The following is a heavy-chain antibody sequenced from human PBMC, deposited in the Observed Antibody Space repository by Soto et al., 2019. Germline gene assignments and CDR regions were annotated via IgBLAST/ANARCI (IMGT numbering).Heavy chain of an antibody. CDR3: WRQYYGYWFDT. Sequence: PAGTLSLTCAASGFPFSSYYWSWVRQPPGKGLEWVGYICCSGSTKYNPSLKKRVTISLDATTKHSSLKLSSVPRADTAADYYWRQYYGYWFDTWGQETLVTVS. J-gene: IGHJ5*02. CDR1: GFPFSSYY. V-gene: IGHV4-59*08. CDR2: ICCSGST. D-gene: IGHD3-16*01.